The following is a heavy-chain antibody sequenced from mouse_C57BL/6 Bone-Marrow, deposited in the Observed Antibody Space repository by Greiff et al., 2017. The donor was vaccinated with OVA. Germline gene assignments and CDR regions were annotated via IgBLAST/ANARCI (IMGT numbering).Heavy chain of an antibody. V-gene: IGHV7-1*01. Sequence: EVNLVESGGGLVQSGRSLRLSCATSGFTFSDFYMEWVRQAPGKGLEWIAASRNKANDYTTEYSASVKGRFIVSRDTSQSILYLQMNALRAEDTAIYYCARDAPLYRGAMDYWGQGTSVTVSS. D-gene: IGHD1-3*01. CDR1: GFTFSDFY. CDR2: SRNKANDYTT. J-gene: IGHJ4*01. CDR3: ARDAPLYRGAMDY.